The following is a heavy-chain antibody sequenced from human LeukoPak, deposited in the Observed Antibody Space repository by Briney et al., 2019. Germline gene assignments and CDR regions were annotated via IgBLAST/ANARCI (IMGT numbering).Heavy chain of an antibody. CDR3: ASGSGSYRTPYYYMDV. V-gene: IGHV3-53*01. CDR2: IYSGGST. CDR1: GFTASSNY. Sequence: GGSLRLSCAASGFTASSNYMSWVRQAPGKGLEWVSVIYSGGSTYYADSVKGRFTISRDNSKDTLYLQMNSLRAEDTAVYYCASGSGSYRTPYYYMDVWGTGTTVTVSS. J-gene: IGHJ6*03. D-gene: IGHD3-10*01.